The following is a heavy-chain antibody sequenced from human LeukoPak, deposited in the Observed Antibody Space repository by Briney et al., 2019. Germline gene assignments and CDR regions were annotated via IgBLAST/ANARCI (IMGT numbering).Heavy chain of an antibody. D-gene: IGHD5-18*01. CDR2: ISGSGGRT. V-gene: IGHV3-23*01. Sequence: GGTLRLSCAASGFTFSIYGMTWVRQAPGQGLEWVSGISGSGGRTYSAASVKGRFTISRENVKKTRYPQNNSLRAEDTAVYYCAKIKSTAMVHAFDIWGEGTMFTASS. J-gene: IGHJ3*02. CDR1: GFTFSIYG. CDR3: AKIKSTAMVHAFDI.